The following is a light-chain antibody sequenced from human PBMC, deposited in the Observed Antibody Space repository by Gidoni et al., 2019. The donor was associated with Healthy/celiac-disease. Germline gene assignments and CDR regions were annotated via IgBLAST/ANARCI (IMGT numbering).Light chain of an antibody. CDR2: AAS. Sequence: DIQMTQSPSSLSASVGDRVTITCRASQSISSYLNWYQQKPGKAPKLLIYAASSLQSGVPSRFSGSGSGTDFTLTISSLQPEDFATYYCQQSYSTPPHTFXGXTKVEIK. CDR1: QSISSY. J-gene: IGKJ4*01. CDR3: QQSYSTPPHT. V-gene: IGKV1-39*01.